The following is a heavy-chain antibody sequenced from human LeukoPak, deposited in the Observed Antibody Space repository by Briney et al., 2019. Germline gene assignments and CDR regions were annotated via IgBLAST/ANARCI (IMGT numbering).Heavy chain of an antibody. D-gene: IGHD1-26*01. Sequence: PSETLSPTCTVSGGSLSSYYWSWIRQPPGKRLEWIGYIYYSGSTDYNPSLKNRVTISVDTSKNQFSLKLSSVTAADTAVYYCARDGRSVVGAIIYNWFDAWGQGTLVTVSS. CDR2: IYYSGST. CDR1: GGSLSSYY. V-gene: IGHV4-59*01. CDR3: ARDGRSVVGAIIYNWFDA. J-gene: IGHJ5*02.